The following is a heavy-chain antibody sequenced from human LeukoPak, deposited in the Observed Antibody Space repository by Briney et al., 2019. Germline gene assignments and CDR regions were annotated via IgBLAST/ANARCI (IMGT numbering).Heavy chain of an antibody. CDR2: ISAYIGNT. CDR1: GYTFTSYG. J-gene: IGHJ5*02. V-gene: IGHV1-18*01. CDR3: ARSGIAAAGSWFDP. Sequence: ASVKVSCKPSGYTFTSYGISWVRQAPGQGLEWMGWISAYIGNTNYAQKLQGRVTMTTDTSTSTAYMELRSLRSDDTAVYYCARSGIAAAGSWFDPWGQGTLVTVSS. D-gene: IGHD6-13*01.